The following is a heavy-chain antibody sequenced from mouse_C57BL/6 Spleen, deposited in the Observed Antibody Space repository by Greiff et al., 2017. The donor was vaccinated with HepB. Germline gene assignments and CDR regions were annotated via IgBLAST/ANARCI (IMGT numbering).Heavy chain of an antibody. J-gene: IGHJ3*01. CDR3: ARVNLLRAWFAY. V-gene: IGHV5-4*03. CDR2: ISDGGSYT. CDR1: GFTFSSYA. Sequence: EVKLVESGGGLVKPGGSLKLSCAASGFTFSSYAMSWVRQTPEKRLEWVATISDGGSYTYYPDNVKGRFTISRDNAKNNLYLQMSHLKSEDTAMYYCARVNLLRAWFAYWGQGTLVTVSA. D-gene: IGHD1-1*01.